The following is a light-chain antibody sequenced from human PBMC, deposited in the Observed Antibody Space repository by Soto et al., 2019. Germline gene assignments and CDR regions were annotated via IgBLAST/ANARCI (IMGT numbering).Light chain of an antibody. CDR3: GTWGWGLRV. Sequence: QSVLTQPPSVSAAPGQKVTISCSGSSSNIGNNYVSWYQHLPGTAPKLLIYDIYKRPSGIPDRFSGSTSGPSATLTITAVQVGDEAEYYCGTWGWGLRVFGAGTKLTVL. CDR2: DIY. CDR1: SSNIGNNY. V-gene: IGLV1-51*01. J-gene: IGLJ1*01.